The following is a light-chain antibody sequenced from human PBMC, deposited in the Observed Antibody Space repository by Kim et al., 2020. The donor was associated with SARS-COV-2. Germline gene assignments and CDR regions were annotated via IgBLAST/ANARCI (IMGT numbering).Light chain of an antibody. CDR2: QDN. V-gene: IGLV6-57*03. CDR1: SGSFDSNN. CDR3: QSYDSATVV. J-gene: IGLJ2*01. Sequence: GKTVTITAPRTSGSFDSNNVQWYQQRPGSAPTNVIYQDNLRPSGVPDRFSGSIDSSSNSASLTISGLKTEDEAVYYCQSYDSATVVFGEGTKLTVL.